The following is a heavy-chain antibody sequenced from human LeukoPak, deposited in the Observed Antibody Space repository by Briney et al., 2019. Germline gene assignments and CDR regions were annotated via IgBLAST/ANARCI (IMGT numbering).Heavy chain of an antibody. J-gene: IGHJ3*02. CDR1: GGSISSSSYY. D-gene: IGHD5-18*01. Sequence: PSETLSLTCTVSGGSISSSSYYWSWIRQPPGKGLEWIGYIYYSGSTNYNPSLKSRVTISVDTSKNQFSLKLSSVTAADTAVYYCARYSRGAMVMRGAFDIWGQGTMVTVSS. CDR2: IYYSGST. CDR3: ARYSRGAMVMRGAFDI. V-gene: IGHV4-61*01.